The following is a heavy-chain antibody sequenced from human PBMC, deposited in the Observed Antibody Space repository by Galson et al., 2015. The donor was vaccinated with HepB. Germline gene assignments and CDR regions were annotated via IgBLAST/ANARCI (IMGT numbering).Heavy chain of an antibody. CDR3: ARVMYYYDSSVYQEYFQH. CDR1: GYTFTSYA. CDR2: INAGNGNT. V-gene: IGHV1-3*01. J-gene: IGHJ1*01. Sequence: SVKVSCKASGYTFTSYAMHWVRQAPGQRLEWMGWINAGNGNTKYSQNFQGRVTITRDTSATTAYMELSSLSSEDTAVYYCARVMYYYDSSVYQEYFQHWGQGTLVTVSS. D-gene: IGHD3-22*01.